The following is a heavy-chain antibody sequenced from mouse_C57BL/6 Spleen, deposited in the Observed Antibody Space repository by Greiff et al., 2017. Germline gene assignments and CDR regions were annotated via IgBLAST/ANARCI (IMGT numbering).Heavy chain of an antibody. D-gene: IGHD1-1*01. CDR1: GFNIKDYY. CDR2: IDPEDGDT. CDR3: AYGSSLAWLAY. Sequence: VQLQQSGAELVKPGASVKLSCTASGFNIKDYYMHWVKQRTEKGLEWIGRIDPEDGDTKYAPKCQGKATITADTSSNTAYLQLSSLTSEDTAVYYCAYGSSLAWLAYWGQGTLVTVSA. V-gene: IGHV14-2*01. J-gene: IGHJ3*01.